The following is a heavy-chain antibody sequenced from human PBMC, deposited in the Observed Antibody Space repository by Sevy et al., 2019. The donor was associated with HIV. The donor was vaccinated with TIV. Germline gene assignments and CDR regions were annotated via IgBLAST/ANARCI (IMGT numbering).Heavy chain of an antibody. CDR3: ARDMNPIAVAGTSWFDP. V-gene: IGHV3-21*01. Sequence: GGSLRLSCAASGFTFSSYSMNWVRQAPGKGLEWVSSISSSSSYIYYADSVKGRFTISRDNAKISLYLQMNSLRAEDTAVYYCARDMNPIAVAGTSWFDPWGQGTLVTVSS. J-gene: IGHJ5*02. CDR2: ISSSSSYI. D-gene: IGHD6-19*01. CDR1: GFTFSSYS.